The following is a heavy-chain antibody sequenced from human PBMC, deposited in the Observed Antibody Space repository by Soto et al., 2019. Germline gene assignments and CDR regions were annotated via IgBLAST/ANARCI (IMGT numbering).Heavy chain of an antibody. CDR1: GFTFSSYA. Sequence: PGGSLRLSCAASGFTFSSYAMSWVRQAPGKGLEWVSAISGSGGSTYYADSVKGRFTISRDHSKNTLYLQMNGLRAEDTAVCYCAKGVRPYYYDSSGYYYGVGPTVSFDYWGQGTLVTVSS. J-gene: IGHJ4*02. D-gene: IGHD3-22*01. V-gene: IGHV3-23*01. CDR3: AKGVRPYYYDSSGYYYGVGPTVSFDY. CDR2: ISGSGGST.